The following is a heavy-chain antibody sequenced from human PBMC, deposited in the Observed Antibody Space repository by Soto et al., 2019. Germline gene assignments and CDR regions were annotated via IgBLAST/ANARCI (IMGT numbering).Heavy chain of an antibody. J-gene: IGHJ4*02. CDR2: MNEDGSER. V-gene: IGHV3-7*03. Sequence: GGSLRLSCAVSGFSFSSAWMTWIRQAPGKGLERVAIMNEDGSERYYVDSVKGRFTISRDNAKNALFLQMNSLRVEDTAVYFCARDRAYSRFDYWGQGSLVTVS. D-gene: IGHD4-4*01. CDR1: GFSFSSAW. CDR3: ARDRAYSRFDY.